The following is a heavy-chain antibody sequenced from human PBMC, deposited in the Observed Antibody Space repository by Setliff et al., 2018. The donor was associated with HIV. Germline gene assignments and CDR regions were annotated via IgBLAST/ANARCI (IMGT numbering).Heavy chain of an antibody. D-gene: IGHD6-6*01. CDR3: ARHPTQYSSSSYIDY. CDR2: IIPKFGTA. Sequence: ASVKVSCKASGGTFSSYAISWVRQAPGQGLEWMGGIIPKFGTANYAQKFQARVTITADESTSTAYMELSSLRSDDTAMYYCARHPTQYSSSSYIDYWGQGTLVTVSS. V-gene: IGHV1-69*13. CDR1: GGTFSSYA. J-gene: IGHJ4*02.